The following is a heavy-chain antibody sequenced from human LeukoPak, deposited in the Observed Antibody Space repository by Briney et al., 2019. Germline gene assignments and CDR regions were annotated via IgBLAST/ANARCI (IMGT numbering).Heavy chain of an antibody. J-gene: IGHJ4*02. CDR2: ISVYNGNT. Sequence: ASVKVSCKASGYTFTKYGISWVRQAPGQGLEWMGWISVYNGNTNYAQKFQGRVTMTTDTSTSTAYMELRSLKSDDTAVYYCARDAFYYDSSGSRFDYWGQGTLVTVSS. CDR3: ARDAFYYDSSGSRFDY. V-gene: IGHV1-18*01. D-gene: IGHD3-22*01. CDR1: GYTFTKYG.